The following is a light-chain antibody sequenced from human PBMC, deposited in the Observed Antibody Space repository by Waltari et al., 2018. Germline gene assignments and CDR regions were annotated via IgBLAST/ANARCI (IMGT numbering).Light chain of an antibody. J-gene: IGLJ3*02. CDR3: SSYTSSSSGV. Sequence: QSALTQPASVSGSPGQSIPISCTGTSSDVGGYDSVSWYQQHPGKAPKLMIYDVSNRPLGVSGRFSGSKSANPATLSISGRRAEDEADEYCSSYTSSSSGVFGRGTKLTVL. CDR1: SSDVGGYDS. V-gene: IGLV2-14*01. CDR2: DVS.